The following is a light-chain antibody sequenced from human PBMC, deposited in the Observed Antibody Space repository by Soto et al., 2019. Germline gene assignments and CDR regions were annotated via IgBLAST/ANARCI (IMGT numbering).Light chain of an antibody. V-gene: IGLV2-14*01. CDR2: EVS. CDR1: SSDVGGYNY. CDR3: SSYTSSSTRV. J-gene: IGLJ1*01. Sequence: QSALTQPASVSGSPGQSSTISCTGTSSDVGGYNYVSWYQQHPGKAPKLMIYEVSNRPSGVSNRFSGSKSGNTASLTISGLQAEDEADYYCSSYTSSSTRVFRTGTKLTVL.